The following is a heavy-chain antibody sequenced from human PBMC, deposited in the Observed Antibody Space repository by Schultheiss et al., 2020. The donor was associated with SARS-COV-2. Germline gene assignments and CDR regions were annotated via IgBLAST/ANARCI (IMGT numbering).Heavy chain of an antibody. J-gene: IGHJ5*02. CDR2: ISGSGGST. CDR1: GFTFSSYS. CDR3: AVMVRGEPRIRDRWWFDP. D-gene: IGHD3-10*01. V-gene: IGHV3-23*01. Sequence: GSLRLSCAASGFTFSSYSMNWVRQAPGKGLEWVSAISGSGGSTYYADSVKGRFTISRDNSKNTLYLQMNSLRAEDTAVYYCAVMVRGEPRIRDRWWFDPWGQGTLVTVSS.